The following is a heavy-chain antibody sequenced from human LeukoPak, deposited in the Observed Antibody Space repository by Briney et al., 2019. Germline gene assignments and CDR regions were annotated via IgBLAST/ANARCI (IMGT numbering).Heavy chain of an antibody. CDR3: ASLYCSITSCYDY. J-gene: IGHJ4*02. CDR1: GGSISSGDCY. D-gene: IGHD2-2*01. Sequence: SQTLSFTCTVSGGSISSGDCYWSWIRQPPGKGLEWIGYIYYSGSTYYNPSLKSRVTISVDTSKNQFSLKLSSLTAADTAVYYCASLYCSITSCYDYWGQGTLVTVSS. V-gene: IGHV4-30-4*01. CDR2: IYYSGST.